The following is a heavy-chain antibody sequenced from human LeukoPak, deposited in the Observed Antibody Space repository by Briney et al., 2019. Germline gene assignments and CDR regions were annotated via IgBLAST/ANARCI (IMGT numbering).Heavy chain of an antibody. V-gene: IGHV3-43*02. Sequence: GGSLRLSCAASGFTFSSYWMHWVRHAPGKGLEWVSLISGDGGSTYYADSVKGRFTISRDNSKNSLYLQMNSLRTEDTALYYCAKPTRHQGAFDTWGQGTMVTVSS. CDR3: AKPTRHQGAFDT. CDR2: ISGDGGST. CDR1: GFTFSSYW. J-gene: IGHJ3*02.